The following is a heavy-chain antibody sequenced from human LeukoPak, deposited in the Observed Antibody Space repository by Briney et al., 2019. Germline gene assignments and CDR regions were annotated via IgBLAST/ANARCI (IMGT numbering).Heavy chain of an antibody. Sequence: ASVKVSCKVSGYTLTELSMHWVRQAPGKGLEWMGGFDPEDGETIYAQKFQGRVTMTEDTSTDTAYMELSSLRSEDTAVYHCATGPGYSYGYYFDYWGQGTLVTVSS. J-gene: IGHJ4*02. V-gene: IGHV1-24*01. CDR3: ATGPGYSYGYYFDY. D-gene: IGHD5-18*01. CDR2: FDPEDGET. CDR1: GYTLTELS.